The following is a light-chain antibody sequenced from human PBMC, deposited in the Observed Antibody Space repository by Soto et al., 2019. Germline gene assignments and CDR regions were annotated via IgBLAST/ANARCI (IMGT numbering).Light chain of an antibody. CDR2: EVS. CDR1: SSDVGGYNY. CDR3: SSYTSSSTYV. V-gene: IGLV2-14*01. Sequence: QSVLTQPASVSGSPGQSITISCTGTSSDVGGYNYVSWYQQHPGKAPKLMIYEVSNRPSGVSKRFSGSKSGNTASLTISGLQAEDEADYYCSSYTSSSTYVVGTGTKLTV. J-gene: IGLJ1*01.